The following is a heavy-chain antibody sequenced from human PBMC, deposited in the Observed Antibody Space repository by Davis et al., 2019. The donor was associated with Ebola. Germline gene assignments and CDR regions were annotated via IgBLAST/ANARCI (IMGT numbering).Heavy chain of an antibody. CDR1: GFTFSSYG. CDR2: IRYDGSNK. Sequence: GESLKISCAASGFTFSSYGMHWVRQVPGKGLEWVAFIRYDGSNKYYADSVKGRFTISRDNSKNTLYLQMNSLRAEDTAVYYCARDYSSGWYPEYWGQGTLVTVSS. CDR3: ARDYSSGWYPEY. D-gene: IGHD6-19*01. V-gene: IGHV3-30*02. J-gene: IGHJ4*02.